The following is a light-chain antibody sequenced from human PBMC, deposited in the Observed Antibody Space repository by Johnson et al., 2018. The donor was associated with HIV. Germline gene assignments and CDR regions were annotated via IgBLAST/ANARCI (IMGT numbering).Light chain of an antibody. CDR3: GTWDSSLSAYV. V-gene: IGLV1-51*02. CDR1: SSNIGNNY. CDR2: ENN. Sequence: GQKVTISCSGRSSNIGNNYVSWYQQLPGTAPKLLLYENNKRPSGIPDRFSGSKSGTSATLGITGLQTGDEADYYCGTWDSSLSAYVFGTGTKVTVL. J-gene: IGLJ1*01.